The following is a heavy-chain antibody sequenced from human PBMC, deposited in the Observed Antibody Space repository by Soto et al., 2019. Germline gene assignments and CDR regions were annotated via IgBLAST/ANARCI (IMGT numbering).Heavy chain of an antibody. Sequence: SETLSLTCTVSGGSVSSGSYYWSWVRQPPGKGLEWIGYIYYSGSTNYNPSLKSRVTISVDTSKNQFSLKLSSVTAADTAVYYCASGVLRYFDWSPPGGVYYYMDVWGKGTTVTVSS. CDR1: GGSVSSGSYY. J-gene: IGHJ6*03. CDR2: IYYSGST. CDR3: ASGVLRYFDWSPPGGVYYYMDV. D-gene: IGHD3-9*01. V-gene: IGHV4-61*01.